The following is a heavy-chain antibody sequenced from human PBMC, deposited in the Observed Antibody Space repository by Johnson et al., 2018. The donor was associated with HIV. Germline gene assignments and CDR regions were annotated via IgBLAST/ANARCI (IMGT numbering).Heavy chain of an antibody. CDR1: GFTFSTYA. J-gene: IGHJ3*02. D-gene: IGHD3-22*01. CDR3: AKVRSGYTEIDAFDI. CDR2: ISYDGNNK. V-gene: IGHV3-30*18. Sequence: QEQLVESGGGVVQPGRSLRLSCTASGFTFSTYAMHWVRRAPGKGLEWVAFISYDGNNKYYADSVTGRFTFSRDNSKNTLYLQRTSRRAEDTAVYFCAKVRSGYTEIDAFDIWGQGTMVTVSS.